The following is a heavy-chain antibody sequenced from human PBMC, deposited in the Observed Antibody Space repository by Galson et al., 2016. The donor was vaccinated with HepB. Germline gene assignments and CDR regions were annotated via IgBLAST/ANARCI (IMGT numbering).Heavy chain of an antibody. J-gene: IGHJ4*02. V-gene: IGHV3-33*01. CDR1: GFTFSRNG. D-gene: IGHD5-18*01. Sequence: SLRLSCAASGFTFSRNGMHWVRQAPGKGLEWVAVIWFDGRNKYYADSVKGRFTISRDNSKNTLYLQMNSLRAEDTAVYYCARDYECYGYLNYLLDYWGQGDLFSVSS. CDR2: IWFDGRNK. CDR3: ARDYECYGYLNYLLDY.